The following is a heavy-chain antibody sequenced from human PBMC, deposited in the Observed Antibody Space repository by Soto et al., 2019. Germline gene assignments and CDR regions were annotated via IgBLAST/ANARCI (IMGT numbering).Heavy chain of an antibody. CDR2: IYYSGST. J-gene: IGHJ4*02. CDR3: ARDPRYSGAYSHFDY. CDR1: GGSISSSSYY. D-gene: IGHD1-26*01. Sequence: SETLALTCTVSGGSISSSSYYWGWIRQPPGKGLEWIGSIYYSGSTYYNPSLKSRVTISVDTSKNQFSLKLSSVTAEDTAVYYCARDPRYSGAYSHFDYWGQGTLVTVSS. V-gene: IGHV4-39*02.